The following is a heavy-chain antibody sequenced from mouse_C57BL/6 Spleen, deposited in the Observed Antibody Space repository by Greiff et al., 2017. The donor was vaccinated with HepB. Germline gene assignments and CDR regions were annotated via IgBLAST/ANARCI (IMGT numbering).Heavy chain of an antibody. V-gene: IGHV1-69*01. CDR3: ARGRSLAWFAY. CDR2: IDPSDSYT. J-gene: IGHJ3*01. D-gene: IGHD3-1*01. CDR1: GYTFTSYW. Sequence: VQLQQPGAELVMPGASVKLSCKASGYTFTSYWMHWVKQRPGQGLEWIGEIDPSDSYTNYNQKFKGKSTLTVDKSSSTAYMQLSSLTSEDSAVYYCARGRSLAWFAYWGQGTLVTVSA.